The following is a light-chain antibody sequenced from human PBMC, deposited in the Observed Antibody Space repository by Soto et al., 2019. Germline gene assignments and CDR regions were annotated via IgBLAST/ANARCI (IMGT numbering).Light chain of an antibody. CDR2: GAC. Sequence: EIVWTQSAGTLSLSPGERATLSCMASQSVSSRYLAWYQQNPGQAPRLLIYGACSRATGIPDRFSGSGSWTDFTLTTGSLEPEDFAMYYRQQYVGSPTLGGGTKV. J-gene: IGKJ4*01. CDR3: QQYVGSPT. V-gene: IGKV3-20*01. CDR1: QSVSSRY.